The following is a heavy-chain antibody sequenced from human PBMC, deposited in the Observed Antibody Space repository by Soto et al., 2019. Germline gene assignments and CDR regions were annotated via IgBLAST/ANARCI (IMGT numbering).Heavy chain of an antibody. CDR2: ISSRSRAI. D-gene: IGHD6-13*01. CDR3: ARGEQQQSALFYYFDY. CDR1: GFTFSDYS. Sequence: PVGSLRLSCAASGFTFSDYSMHWVRQAPGKGLEWVSYISSRSRAIYYADSVKGRFTISRDNAKNSLYLQLNSLRVEDTAVYYCARGEQQQSALFYYFDYPGQGTLVTLPS. V-gene: IGHV3-48*01. J-gene: IGHJ4*02.